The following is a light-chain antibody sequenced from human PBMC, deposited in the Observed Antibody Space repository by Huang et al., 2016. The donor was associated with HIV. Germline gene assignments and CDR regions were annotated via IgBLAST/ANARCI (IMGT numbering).Light chain of an antibody. CDR2: DTS. V-gene: IGKV1-33*01. J-gene: IGKJ3*01. Sequence: DIQMTQSPSSLSASVGDRVTITCQASQDISNNLNWYQQRPGKAPKLLIYDTSNWETGVPSRFSGSGSGTDFSFTISSLQPEDIATYYCQQCDNVPFTFGPGTKVDIK. CDR3: QQCDNVPFT. CDR1: QDISNN.